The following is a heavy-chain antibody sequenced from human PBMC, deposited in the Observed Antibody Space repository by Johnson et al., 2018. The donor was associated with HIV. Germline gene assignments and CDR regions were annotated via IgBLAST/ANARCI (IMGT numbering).Heavy chain of an antibody. J-gene: IGHJ3*02. D-gene: IGHD1-1*01. CDR2: ISSSGSTI. CDR1: GFTFSDYY. CDR3: ARESLTTSDAFDM. Sequence: QVQLVESGGGVVQPGRSLRLSCAASGFTFSDYYMSWIRQAPGKGLEWVSYISSSGSTIYYADSVKGRFTISRDNAKNSLYLQMNSLRAEDTAVYYCARESLTTSDAFDMWGQGTMVTVSS. V-gene: IGHV3-11*04.